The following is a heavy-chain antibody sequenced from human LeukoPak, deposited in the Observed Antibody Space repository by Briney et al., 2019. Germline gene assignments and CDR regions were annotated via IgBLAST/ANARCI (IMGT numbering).Heavy chain of an antibody. CDR3: ARSGRNPWLDEADY. V-gene: IGHV4-30-4*01. J-gene: IGHJ4*02. Sequence: SETLSLTCTVSGGSISSGDYYWSWIRQPPGKGLEWIGYIYYSGSTYYNPSLKSRVTISVDTSKNQFSLKLSSVTAADTAVYYCARSGRNPWLDEADYWGQGTLVTVSS. CDR2: IYYSGST. D-gene: IGHD6-19*01. CDR1: GGSISSGDYY.